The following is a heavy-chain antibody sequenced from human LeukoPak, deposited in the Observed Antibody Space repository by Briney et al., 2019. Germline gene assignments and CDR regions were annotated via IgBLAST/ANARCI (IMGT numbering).Heavy chain of an antibody. Sequence: SETLSLTCTVSGGSISSYYWSWIRQPAGKGLEWIGRIYTSGSTNYNPSPKSRVTMSVDTSKNQFSLKLSSVTAADTAVYYCARVSGSEWLVVGANDAFDIWGQGTMVTVSS. CDR1: GGSISSYY. CDR2: IYTSGST. CDR3: ARVSGSEWLVVGANDAFDI. V-gene: IGHV4-4*07. J-gene: IGHJ3*02. D-gene: IGHD6-19*01.